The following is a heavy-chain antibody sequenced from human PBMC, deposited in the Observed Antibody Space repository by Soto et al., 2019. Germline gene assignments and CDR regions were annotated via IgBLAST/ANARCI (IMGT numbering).Heavy chain of an antibody. D-gene: IGHD6-13*01. CDR2: ISGSGCST. CDR1: GFTFSSYA. CDR3: AKTEQQLVPEYLDF. Sequence: EVQLLESGGGLVQPGGSLRLSCAASGFTFSSYAMSWVRQAPGTGLEGVSAISGSGCSTYYADSVKGRFTISRDNSKNPLHLQMNSPGAEDTAVYYCAKTEQQLVPEYLDFWGQGSLVTVGS. J-gene: IGHJ4*02. V-gene: IGHV3-23*01.